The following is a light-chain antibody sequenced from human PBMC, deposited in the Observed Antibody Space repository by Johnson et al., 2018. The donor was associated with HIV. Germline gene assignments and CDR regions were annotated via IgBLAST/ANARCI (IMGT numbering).Light chain of an antibody. J-gene: IGLJ1*01. CDR3: GTWDSSLSAYV. CDR1: SSNIGNNY. CDR2: ENN. V-gene: IGLV1-51*02. Sequence: QSVLTQPPSVSAAPGQKVTISCSGSSSNIGNNYVSWYQQLPGTAPKLLIYENNKRPSGIPDRFSGSKSGTSATLGITGLQTGDEADYYCGTWDSSLSAYVFGGGTTVTGL.